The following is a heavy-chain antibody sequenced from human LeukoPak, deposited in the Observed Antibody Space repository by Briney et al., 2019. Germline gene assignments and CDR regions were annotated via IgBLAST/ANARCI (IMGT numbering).Heavy chain of an antibody. CDR1: GGSISSGGYY. V-gene: IGHV4-30-2*01. CDR2: IYHSGST. Sequence: PSQTLSLTCTVSGGSISSGGYYWSWIRQPPGKGLEWIGYIYHSGSTYYNPSLKSRVTISVDRSKNQFSLKLSSVTAADTAVYYCARDPGPPGAAGGDYWGQGTLVTVSS. D-gene: IGHD6-13*01. J-gene: IGHJ4*02. CDR3: ARDPGPPGAAGGDY.